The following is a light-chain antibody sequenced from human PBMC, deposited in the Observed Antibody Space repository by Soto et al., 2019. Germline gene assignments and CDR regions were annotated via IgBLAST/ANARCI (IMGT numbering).Light chain of an antibody. V-gene: IGKV3-15*01. CDR3: QQSNDWPWT. CDR1: QSVGRD. J-gene: IGKJ1*01. CDR2: DSS. Sequence: EIVMTQSPATLSRSPGERATLSCRASQSVGRDLAWYQQKLGQAPRLLIYDSSTRATAIPSRCSGSGSGTEFTLTISSLQSEDFAVYYCQQSNDWPWTFGQGTKVEIK.